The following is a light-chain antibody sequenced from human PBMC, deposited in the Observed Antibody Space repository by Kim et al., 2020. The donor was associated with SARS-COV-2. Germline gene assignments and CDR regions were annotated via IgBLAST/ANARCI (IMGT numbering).Light chain of an antibody. J-gene: IGKJ2*03. CDR2: ATS. CDR1: QNVDSAS. Sequence: SPGQSATLSSRASQNVDSASLAWYQQKPGQAPSLLIYATSTRATGIPDRFSGSGSGTDFTLTINRLETEDFAVYYCQQYGGSPLYSFGQGTKLEI. CDR3: QQYGGSPLYS. V-gene: IGKV3-20*01.